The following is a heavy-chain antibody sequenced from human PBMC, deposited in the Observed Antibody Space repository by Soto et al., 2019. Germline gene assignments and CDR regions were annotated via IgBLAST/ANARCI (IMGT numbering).Heavy chain of an antibody. V-gene: IGHV1-2*04. J-gene: IGHJ4*02. Sequence: QVQLVQSGAEVKKPGASVKVSCKASGYTFTGYYIHWVRQAPGQGLEWMGWINPNSGGTNYAQKFQGWVTMTRDTSISTAYMELSRLRSDDTAVYYCARDQSCSWYWGYFDYCGQGTLVTVS. D-gene: IGHD6-13*01. CDR2: INPNSGGT. CDR1: GYTFTGYY. CDR3: ARDQSCSWYWGYFDY.